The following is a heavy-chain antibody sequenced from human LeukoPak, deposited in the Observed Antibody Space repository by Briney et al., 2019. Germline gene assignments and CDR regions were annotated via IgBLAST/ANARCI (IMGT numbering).Heavy chain of an antibody. V-gene: IGHV3-23*01. J-gene: IGHJ4*02. D-gene: IGHD3-10*01. CDR3: AKRVWFGETNSDY. CDR1: GLTFSRYA. CDR2: ISGSGGDT. Sequence: QSGGSLRLSCAASGLTFSRYAMSWVRQAPGKGLEWISSISGSGGDTYYAGSVKGRFTTSRDTSKNTLYLQMNSLRAEDTAVYYCAKRVWFGETNSDYWGQGTLVTVSS.